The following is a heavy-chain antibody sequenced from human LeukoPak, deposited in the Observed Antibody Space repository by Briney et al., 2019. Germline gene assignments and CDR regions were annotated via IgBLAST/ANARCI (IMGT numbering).Heavy chain of an antibody. D-gene: IGHD6-6*01. V-gene: IGHV3-11*04. CDR1: GFTFSDYY. J-gene: IGHJ4*02. Sequence: PGGSLRLSCAASGFTFSDYYMSWIRQAPGKGLEWVSYISSSGSTIYYADSVEGRFTISRDNAKNSLYLQMNSLRAEDTAVYYCARDRYSSSSRWYFDYWGQGTLVTVSS. CDR3: ARDRYSSSSRWYFDY. CDR2: ISSSGSTI.